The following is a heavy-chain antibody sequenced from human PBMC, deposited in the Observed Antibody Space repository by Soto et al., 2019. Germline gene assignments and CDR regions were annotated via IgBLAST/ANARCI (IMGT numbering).Heavy chain of an antibody. Sequence: ASVKVSCKASGYTFTSYGITWVRQAPGQGLEWMGWISTYSGHTTYAQRLQGRVTMTTDTSTSTAYMELRSLTSDDTAVYYCARDRDSSGSLSGNWGQGTLGTVS. CDR1: GYTFTSYG. CDR2: ISTYSGHT. J-gene: IGHJ4*02. CDR3: ARDRDSSGSLSGN. D-gene: IGHD3-22*01. V-gene: IGHV1-18*01.